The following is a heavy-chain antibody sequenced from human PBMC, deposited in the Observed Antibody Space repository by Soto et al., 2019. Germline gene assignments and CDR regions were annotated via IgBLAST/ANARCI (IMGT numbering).Heavy chain of an antibody. CDR2: FDPEDGET. D-gene: IGHD1-26*01. CDR1: GYTLTELS. Sequence: ASVKVSCKVSGYTLTELSTHWVRQAPGKGLEWMGGFDPEDGETIYAQKFQGRVTMTEDTSTDTAYMELSSLRSEDTAVYYCATDRVRMGATIPPHWGQGPLVTVSS. J-gene: IGHJ4*02. V-gene: IGHV1-24*01. CDR3: ATDRVRMGATIPPH.